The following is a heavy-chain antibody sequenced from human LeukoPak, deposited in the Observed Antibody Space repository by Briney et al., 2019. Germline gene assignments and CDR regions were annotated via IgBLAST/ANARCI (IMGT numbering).Heavy chain of an antibody. V-gene: IGHV3-7*01. J-gene: IGHJ4*02. CDR1: GFTFSNHW. CDR3: VRSYVARGLLTEDY. Sequence: PGGSLRLSCAASGFTFSNHWMSWVRQAPGKGLEWVANMNQDGSEKYYVDSVKGRFTISRVNADNSLFLQMNSLRAEDTALYYCVRSYVARGLLTEDYWGQGTLVTVSS. D-gene: IGHD3-10*01. CDR2: MNQDGSEK.